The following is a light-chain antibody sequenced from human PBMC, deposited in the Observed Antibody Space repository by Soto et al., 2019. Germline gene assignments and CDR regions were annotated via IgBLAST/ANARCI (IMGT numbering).Light chain of an antibody. V-gene: IGKV3-15*01. CDR3: QQYGSSPGT. J-gene: IGKJ1*01. CDR1: QSVSSN. Sequence: EIVITQCPATLSVSPGEGATLSCRASQSVSSNLAWYQQKPGQAPRLLIYGASTRATGIPARFSGSGSGTDFTLTISRLESEDFAVYYCQQYGSSPGTLGQGTKVDIK. CDR2: GAS.